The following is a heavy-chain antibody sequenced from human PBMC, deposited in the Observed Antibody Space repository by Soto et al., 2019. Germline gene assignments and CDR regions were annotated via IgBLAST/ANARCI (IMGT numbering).Heavy chain of an antibody. Sequence: ASVKVSCKASGYTFTSYGISWVRQAPGQGLEWMGWISAYNGNTNYAQKLQGRVTMTTDTSTSTAYMELRSLRSDDTAVYYCQRRYYDSSGYLYFDYWGQGTLVTVSS. D-gene: IGHD3-22*01. V-gene: IGHV1-18*01. CDR2: ISAYNGNT. J-gene: IGHJ4*02. CDR1: GYTFTSYG. CDR3: QRRYYDSSGYLYFDY.